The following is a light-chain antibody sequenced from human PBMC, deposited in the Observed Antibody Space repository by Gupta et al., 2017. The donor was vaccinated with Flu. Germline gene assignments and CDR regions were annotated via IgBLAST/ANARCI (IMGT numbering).Light chain of an antibody. CDR3: CSYAGSSTVA. V-gene: IGLV2-23*01. CDR2: EGS. CDR1: SSDVGSYNL. Sequence: QSALTQPASVSGSPGQSITISCTGTSSDVGSYNLVSWYQQHPGKAPKLMIYEGSKRPSGVSNRFSGSKSGNTASLTISGLQAEDEADYYCCSYAGSSTVAFGGGTKLTV. J-gene: IGLJ2*01.